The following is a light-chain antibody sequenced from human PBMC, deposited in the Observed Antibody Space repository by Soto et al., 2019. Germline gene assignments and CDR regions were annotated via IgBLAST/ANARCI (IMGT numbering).Light chain of an antibody. CDR3: SSYTSSSIVV. J-gene: IGLJ2*01. CDR1: SSDVGGYNY. Sequence: QSVLTQPASMSGSPGQSITISCTGTSSDVGGYNYVSWYQQHPGKAPKLMIYEVSNRPSGVSNRFSGSKSGNTASLTISGLHAEDEAAYYCSSYTSSSIVVFGGRTKLTVL. V-gene: IGLV2-14*01. CDR2: EVS.